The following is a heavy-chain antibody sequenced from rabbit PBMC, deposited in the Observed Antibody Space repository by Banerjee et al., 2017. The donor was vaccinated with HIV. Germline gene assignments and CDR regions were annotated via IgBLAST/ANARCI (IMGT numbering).Heavy chain of an antibody. J-gene: IGHJ4*01. D-gene: IGHD1-1*01. CDR3: ARGALSSGYYGRALNL. CDR1: GIDFSSYYY. V-gene: IGHV1S45*01. Sequence: QQQLEESGGGLVKPGGTLTLTCKASGIDFSSYYYMCWVRQAPGKGLEWIACIYADGSGYTYYASWAKGRFTISKTSSTTVTLQMTSLTAADTATYFCARGALSSGYYGRALNLWGQGTLVTVS. CDR2: IYADGSGYT.